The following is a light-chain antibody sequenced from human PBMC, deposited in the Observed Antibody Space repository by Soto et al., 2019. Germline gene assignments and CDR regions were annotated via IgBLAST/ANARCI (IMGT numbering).Light chain of an antibody. Sequence: DIQMPQSPSTLSASVGDRVTITGRASQSLTNWLAWYQQKPGNATKLLIYDASSLASGVPSRFSGSGSGTEFTLTISSLQPDDFATYYCQQYHGYSRSFAQGTKVDIK. CDR3: QQYHGYSRS. J-gene: IGKJ1*01. CDR1: QSLTNW. CDR2: DAS. V-gene: IGKV1-5*01.